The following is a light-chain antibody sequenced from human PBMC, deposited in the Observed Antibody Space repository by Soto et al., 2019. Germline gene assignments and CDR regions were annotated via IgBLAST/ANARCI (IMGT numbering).Light chain of an antibody. J-gene: IGLJ2*01. Sequence: QSALTQPPSASGSPGQSVSISCTGTSSDIGGYNYVSWYQQHPGKAPKLIIYEVNKRPSGVPDRVSGSKSGNTASLTVSGLQAEDEAYYYCCSYGGSNNMIFGGGTQLTVL. V-gene: IGLV2-8*01. CDR1: SSDIGGYNY. CDR3: CSYGGSNNMI. CDR2: EVN.